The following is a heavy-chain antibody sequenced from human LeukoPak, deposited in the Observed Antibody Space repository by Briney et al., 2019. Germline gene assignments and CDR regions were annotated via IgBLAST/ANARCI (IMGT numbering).Heavy chain of an antibody. CDR2: ISGSGGST. J-gene: IGHJ4*02. CDR3: AKEGEGMGYFDY. Sequence: HSGGSLRLSCAASGFTFSSYAMSWVRQAPGKGLEWVSAISGSGGSTYYADSVKGRFTISRDNSKNTLYLQMNSLRAEDTAVYYCAKEGEGMGYFDYWGQGTLVTVSS. V-gene: IGHV3-23*01. D-gene: IGHD3-16*01. CDR1: GFTFSSYA.